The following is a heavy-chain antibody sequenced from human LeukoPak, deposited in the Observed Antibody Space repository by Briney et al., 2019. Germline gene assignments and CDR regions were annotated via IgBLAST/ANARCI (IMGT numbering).Heavy chain of an antibody. CDR1: GFTFSSYA. V-gene: IGHV3-21*01. J-gene: IGHJ1*01. D-gene: IGHD6-13*01. CDR3: ARAQRSSSWETAEHFQH. Sequence: PGGSLRLSCAASGFTFSSYAMSWVRQAPGKGLEWVSSISRSSNYIYYTDSVRGRFTISRDDAKDSLYLQMISLRVEDTAVYYCARAQRSSSWETAEHFQHWGQGTLVTVSS. CDR2: ISRSSNYI.